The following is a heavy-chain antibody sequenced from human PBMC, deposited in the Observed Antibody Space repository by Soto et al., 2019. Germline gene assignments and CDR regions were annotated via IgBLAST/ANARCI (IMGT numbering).Heavy chain of an antibody. CDR1: GGSISSSDFY. CDR3: AVGDRTGNWFDP. Sequence: QLQLQESGPGLVKPSETLSLTCTVSGGSISSSDFYWGWLRQPPGKGLDFIGSMYYSGTTYYNPSLKNRITITVNPVKNQFFPKLDFVTPADTAVYYCAVGDRTGNWFDPWGQGALVTVSS. J-gene: IGHJ5*02. CDR2: MYYSGTT. D-gene: IGHD3-9*01. V-gene: IGHV4-39*01.